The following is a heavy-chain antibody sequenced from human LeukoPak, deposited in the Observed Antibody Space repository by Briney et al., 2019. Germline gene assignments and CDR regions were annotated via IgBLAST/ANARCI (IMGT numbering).Heavy chain of an antibody. J-gene: IGHJ4*02. Sequence: GGSLGLSCAASGFTFRSHGMHWVRQAPGKGLEWVGVILYDGSDSYYTDSVKGRFTLSRDNSKNTLYLQMNSLRAEDTAVYFCARDRDSSSHYFDYWGQGALVTVSS. CDR2: ILYDGSDS. CDR1: GFTFRSHG. V-gene: IGHV3-33*05. D-gene: IGHD6-6*01. CDR3: ARDRDSSSHYFDY.